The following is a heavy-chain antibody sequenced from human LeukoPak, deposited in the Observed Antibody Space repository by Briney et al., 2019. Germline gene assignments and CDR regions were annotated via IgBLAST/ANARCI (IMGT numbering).Heavy chain of an antibody. CDR3: VRGGATRGRFEN. V-gene: IGHV3-7*01. D-gene: IGHD1-26*01. CDR2: MKEDGSEI. Sequence: GGSLRLSCAASGFTFNRNAISWVRQAPGKGLDWVARMKEDGSEIYYVDSVKGRFTISRDNPKNSLYLQMNSLRAEDTAVYYCVRGGATRGRFENWGQGTLVTVSS. CDR1: GFTFNRNA. J-gene: IGHJ4*02.